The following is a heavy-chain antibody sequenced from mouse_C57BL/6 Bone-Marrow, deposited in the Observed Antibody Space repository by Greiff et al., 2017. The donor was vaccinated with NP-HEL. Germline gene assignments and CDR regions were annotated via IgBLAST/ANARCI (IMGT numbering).Heavy chain of an antibody. CDR2: ICSCSSSI. CDR1: GFTFRDLG. D-gene: IGHD1-1*01. V-gene: IGHV5-17*01. J-gene: IGHJ2*01. Sequence: QAVASGGGLVKPGGSLKLFCAASGFTFRDLGMHRVRPAPEKGLEWVAYICSCSSSIYLADTVKGRFPISRDNAKITLFLHMTSLRSEDTSMCYCARDGTDYWGQGTTLTVSS. CDR3: ARDGTDY.